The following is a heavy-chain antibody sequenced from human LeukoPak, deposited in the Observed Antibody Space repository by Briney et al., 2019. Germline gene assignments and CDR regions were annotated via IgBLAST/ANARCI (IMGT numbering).Heavy chain of an antibody. CDR1: GYSISSGYY. V-gene: IGHV4-38-2*02. J-gene: IGHJ3*02. Sequence: PSETLSLTCTVSGYSISSGYYWGWIRQPPGKGLEWIGSIYHSGSTYYNPSLKSRVTISVDTSKNQFSLKLSSVTAADTAVYYCARGFVYGSGRRGAFDIWGQGTMVTVSS. CDR2: IYHSGST. CDR3: ARGFVYGSGRRGAFDI. D-gene: IGHD3-10*01.